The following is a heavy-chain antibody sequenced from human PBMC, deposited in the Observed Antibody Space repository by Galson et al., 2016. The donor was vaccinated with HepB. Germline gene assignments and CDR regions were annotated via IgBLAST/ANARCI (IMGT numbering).Heavy chain of an antibody. J-gene: IGHJ2*01. Sequence: SETLSLTCSVSGDSISAVTYYWGWIRQPPGKGPEWIGTIHYSGSTYYNPSLKGRVAISVDTSKNQFSLQLTSATAADTALYYCARQRVSLWSGDLFSVGDLFTVHWYFDLWGRGTNVIVSS. CDR2: IHYSGST. CDR1: GDSISAVTYY. D-gene: IGHD3-10*01. V-gene: IGHV4-39*01. CDR3: ARQRVSLWSGDLFSVGDLFTVHWYFDL.